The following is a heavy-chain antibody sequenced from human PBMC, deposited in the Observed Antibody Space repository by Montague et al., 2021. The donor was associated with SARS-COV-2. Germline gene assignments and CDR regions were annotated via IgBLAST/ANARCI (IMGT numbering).Heavy chain of an antibody. V-gene: IGHV4-59*12. CDR1: GDSISSYY. CDR3: ARAHYPRFFVTCLYGLEV. J-gene: IGHJ1*01. Sequence: SETLSLTCDVSGDSISSYYWSWIRQPPGEGLEWIAYVNHTGSTRYNPSLKSRVTLSLDTPRNHFSLKLSSATAADTAVYYCARAHYPRFFVTCLYGLEVWGQGALVTVSS. D-gene: IGHD3-16*01. CDR2: VNHTGST.